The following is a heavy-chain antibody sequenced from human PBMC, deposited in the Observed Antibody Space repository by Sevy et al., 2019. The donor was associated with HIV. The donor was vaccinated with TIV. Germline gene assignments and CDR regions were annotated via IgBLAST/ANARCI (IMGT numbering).Heavy chain of an antibody. CDR3: ARVPSTGRYGMDV. D-gene: IGHD3-10*01. CDR1: GFTFSSYS. CDR2: ISSSSSTI. V-gene: IGHV3-48*01. Sequence: GGSLRLSCAASGFTFSSYSMNWVRQAPGKGLEWVSYISSSSSTIYYADSVKGRFTISRDNAKNSLYLQMSSLRADDTAPYYCARVPSTGRYGMDVWGQGTTVTVSS. J-gene: IGHJ6*02.